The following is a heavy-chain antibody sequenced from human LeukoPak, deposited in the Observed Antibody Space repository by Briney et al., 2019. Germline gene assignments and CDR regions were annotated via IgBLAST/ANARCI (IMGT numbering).Heavy chain of an antibody. D-gene: IGHD1-1*01. CDR1: GFTFSSYG. J-gene: IGHJ4*02. CDR3: ATETGPYYFDY. Sequence: GGSLRLSCAASGFTFSSYGMHWVRQAPGKGLEWVAVIWYDGSNKYYADSVKGRFTISRDNSKNTLYLQMNSLGAEDTAVYYCATETGPYYFDYWGQGTLVTVSS. V-gene: IGHV3-33*01. CDR2: IWYDGSNK.